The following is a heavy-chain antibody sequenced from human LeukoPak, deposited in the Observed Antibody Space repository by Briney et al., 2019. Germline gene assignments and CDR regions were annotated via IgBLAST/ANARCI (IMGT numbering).Heavy chain of an antibody. J-gene: IGHJ4*02. CDR2: IYTSGST. CDR1: GGSISNYY. Sequence: SETLSLTCTVSGGSISNYYWSWIRQPAGKGLEWIGRIYTSGSTNYNPSLKSRVTMSVDTSKNQFSLKLSSVTAADTAVYYCARETVDTAMVTFDYWGQGTLVTVSS. V-gene: IGHV4-4*07. CDR3: ARETVDTAMVTFDY. D-gene: IGHD5-18*01.